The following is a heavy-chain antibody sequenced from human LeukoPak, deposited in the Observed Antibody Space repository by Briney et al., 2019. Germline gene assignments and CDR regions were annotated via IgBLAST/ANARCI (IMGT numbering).Heavy chain of an antibody. CDR3: AKETVLAAYNWFDS. CDR1: GFTFSDHA. J-gene: IGHJ5*01. CDR2: ITGSGGTR. D-gene: IGHD4-17*01. Sequence: GGSLRLSCTASGFTFSDHAMSWVRQAPGKGLEWVSVITGSGGTRKYADFVEGRFAISRDNSKNTLFLELNSLRADDTAVYYCAKETVLAAYNWFDSWGQGTLVIVSS. V-gene: IGHV3-23*01.